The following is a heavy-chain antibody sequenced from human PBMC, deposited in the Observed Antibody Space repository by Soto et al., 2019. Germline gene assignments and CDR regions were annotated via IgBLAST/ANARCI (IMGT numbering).Heavy chain of an antibody. J-gene: IGHJ6*02. D-gene: IGHD1-20*01. V-gene: IGHV3-74*01. CDR2: IKFDGSST. CDR3: ARGIRNYYGVDV. Sequence: PGGSLRLSCVASGFTFSSYWMHWVRQAPRKGLVWVSRIKFDGSSTSYADSVKGRFTISRDNAKNTVYLQMNSLRADDTGVYYCARGIRNYYGVDVWGQGTTVTVSS. CDR1: GFTFSSYW.